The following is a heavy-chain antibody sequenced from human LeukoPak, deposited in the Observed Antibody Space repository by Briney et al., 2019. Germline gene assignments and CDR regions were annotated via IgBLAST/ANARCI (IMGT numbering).Heavy chain of an antibody. Sequence: AGGSLRLSCAASGFTFDDYTREWVPQARGKGLEWVSGISWNSGSIGYADSVKGRFTISRDNAKNSLYLQMNSLRAEDTALYYCAKGGVFWSGYRDLDAFDIWGQGTMVTVSS. D-gene: IGHD3-3*01. CDR2: ISWNSGSI. CDR1: GFTFDDYT. V-gene: IGHV3-9*01. CDR3: AKGGVFWSGYRDLDAFDI. J-gene: IGHJ3*02.